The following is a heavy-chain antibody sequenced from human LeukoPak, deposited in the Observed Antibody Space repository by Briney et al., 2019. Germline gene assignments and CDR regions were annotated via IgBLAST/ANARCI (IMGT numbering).Heavy chain of an antibody. J-gene: IGHJ4*02. CDR1: GFTFSSYA. V-gene: IGHV3-30-3*01. D-gene: IGHD3-22*01. Sequence: GSLRLSCAASGFTFSSYAMHWVRQAPGKGLEWVAVISYDGSNKYYADSVKGRFTISRDNSKNTLYLQMNSLRAEDTAVYYCARGQYYDSSGYYLGWGQGTLVTVSS. CDR3: ARGQYYDSSGYYLG. CDR2: ISYDGSNK.